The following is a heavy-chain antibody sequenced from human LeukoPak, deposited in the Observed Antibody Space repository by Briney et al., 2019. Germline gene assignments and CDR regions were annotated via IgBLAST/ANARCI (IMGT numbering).Heavy chain of an antibody. D-gene: IGHD6-19*01. CDR1: GFTFSSYW. Sequence: GGSLRLSCAASGFTFSSYWMSWVRQAPGKGLEWVANIKQDGSEKYYVDSVKGRFTISRDNARNSLYLQMNSLRAEDTAVYYCARDLPGADIAVAGTDFYWGQGTLVTVSS. CDR2: IKQDGSEK. CDR3: ARDLPGADIAVAGTDFY. V-gene: IGHV3-7*01. J-gene: IGHJ4*02.